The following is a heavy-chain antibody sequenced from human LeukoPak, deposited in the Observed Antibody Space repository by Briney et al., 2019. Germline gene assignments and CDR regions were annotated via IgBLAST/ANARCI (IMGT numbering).Heavy chain of an antibody. D-gene: IGHD3-22*01. J-gene: IGHJ4*02. V-gene: IGHV4-59*01. CDR3: ARDYYDSSGPYFDY. CDR1: GASISSYY. Sequence: PSETLSLTCTVSGASISSYYWSWLRQSPGKGLEWIGYIYYSGSTNYNPSLKSRVTISVDTSKNQFSLKLSSVTAADTAVYYCARDYYDSSGPYFDYWGQGTLVTVSS. CDR2: IYYSGST.